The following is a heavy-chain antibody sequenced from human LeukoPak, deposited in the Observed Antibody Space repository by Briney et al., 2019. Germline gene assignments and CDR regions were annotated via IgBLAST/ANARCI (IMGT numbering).Heavy chain of an antibody. CDR3: ARRKYDSSGFDY. CDR1: GFTFTTYA. D-gene: IGHD3-22*01. V-gene: IGHV3-23*01. Sequence: GSLRLSCAASGFTFTTYAMSWVRQAPGKGLEWVSAISGSGANTYYSDSVKGRFTISRDNSKGTLYLQMNSLRAEDTAIYFCARRKYDSSGFDYWGQETLVTVSS. CDR2: ISGSGANT. J-gene: IGHJ4*02.